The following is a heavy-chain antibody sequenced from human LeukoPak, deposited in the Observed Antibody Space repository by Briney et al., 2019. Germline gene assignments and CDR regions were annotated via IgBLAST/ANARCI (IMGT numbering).Heavy chain of an antibody. J-gene: IGHJ4*02. D-gene: IGHD5/OR15-5a*01. CDR1: GFTFSTYTYS. Sequence: GGSLRLSCAASGFTFSTYTYSMNWVRQAPGKGLEWVSSITSGSTYIYYADSVKGRFTISRDTAKNSLYLQMNTLSVEDTAVYYCARDVSLDFWGQGTLVTISS. CDR3: ARDVSLDF. V-gene: IGHV3-21*01. CDR2: ITSGSTYI.